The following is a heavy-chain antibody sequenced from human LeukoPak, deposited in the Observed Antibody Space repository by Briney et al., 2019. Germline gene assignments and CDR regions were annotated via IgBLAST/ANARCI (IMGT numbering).Heavy chain of an antibody. CDR1: IGSISSSKW. V-gene: IGHV4-4*02. CDR3: ARQKWEQQGRDYYFNGLDV. D-gene: IGHD1/OR15-1a*01. CDR2: IYLYGTT. Sequence: SETLSLTCSGSIGSISSSKWWSWVRQSPVKGLEWIGEIYLYGTTNYNPSFTSRVTMSVDRSRNQFSLKLTSVTAADTAVYYCARQKWEQQGRDYYFNGLDVWGPGTTVIVSS. J-gene: IGHJ6*02.